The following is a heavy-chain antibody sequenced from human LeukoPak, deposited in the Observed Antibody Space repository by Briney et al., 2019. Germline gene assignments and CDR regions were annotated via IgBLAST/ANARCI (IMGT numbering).Heavy chain of an antibody. CDR2: IYYSGTT. CDR3: ARASGRFGGFTGGKQDYYYFNFDV. J-gene: IGHJ6*02. V-gene: IGHV4-30-4*01. CDR1: GDSIDSGDYY. D-gene: IGHD3-10*01. Sequence: SETLSLTCAVSGDSIDSGDYYWSWIRQPPGKGLEWIGYIYYSGTTHSNPSLKSRLTMSMDTSKCQFSLILSSVTAADTAVYYCARASGRFGGFTGGKQDYYYFNFDVWGPGSTVTVSS.